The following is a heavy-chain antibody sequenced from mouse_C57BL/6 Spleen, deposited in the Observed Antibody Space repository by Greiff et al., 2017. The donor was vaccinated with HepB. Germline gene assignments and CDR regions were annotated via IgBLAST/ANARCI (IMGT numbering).Heavy chain of an antibody. D-gene: IGHD2-3*01. V-gene: IGHV10-3*01. CDR1: GFTFNTYA. J-gene: IGHJ4*01. Sequence: EVKLVESGGGLVQPKGSLKLSCAASGFTFNTYAMHWVRQAPGKGLEWVARIRSKSSNYATYYADSVKDRFTISRDDSQSMLYLQMNNLKTEDTAMYYCVRDRSYDGYYDYAMDYWGQGTSVTVSS. CDR2: IRSKSSNYAT. CDR3: VRDRSYDGYYDYAMDY.